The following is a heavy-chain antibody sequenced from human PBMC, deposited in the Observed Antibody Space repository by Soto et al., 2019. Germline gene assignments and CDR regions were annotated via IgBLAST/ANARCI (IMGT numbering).Heavy chain of an antibody. D-gene: IGHD3-22*01. CDR2: INPNSGGT. CDR1: GYTFTDYY. J-gene: IGHJ4*02. Sequence: GASVKVSCKASGYTFTDYYVHWVRQAPGQGLEWMGWINPNSGGTKSAQKFQGRVTMTRDTSISTAYMELSRLRSDDTAVYYCARRTRGSYDTSAYHYYFDYWGQGTLVTVSS. CDR3: ARRTRGSYDTSAYHYYFDY. V-gene: IGHV1-2*02.